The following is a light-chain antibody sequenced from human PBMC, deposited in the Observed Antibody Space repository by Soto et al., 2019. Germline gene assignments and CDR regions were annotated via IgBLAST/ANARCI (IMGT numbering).Light chain of an antibody. CDR2: DAS. J-gene: IGKJ4*01. V-gene: IGKV1D-13*01. CDR1: QGISSA. Sequence: AIQLTLSPSSLSASVGDRVTITCRASQGISSALAWYQQKPGKAPKLLIYDASSVERGVPSRFSGSGSGTDFTLTISSLQPEAFATYYCQQFNNYPPLFGVATKV. CDR3: QQFNNYPPL.